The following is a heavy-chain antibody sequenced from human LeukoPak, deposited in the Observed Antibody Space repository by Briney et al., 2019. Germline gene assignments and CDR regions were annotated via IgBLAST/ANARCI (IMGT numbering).Heavy chain of an antibody. CDR2: FDPEDGET. CDR3: ATRGSIAAEDAFDI. D-gene: IGHD6-13*01. J-gene: IGHJ3*02. V-gene: IGHV1-24*01. Sequence: ASVKVSCKLSGYTLTELSMHWVRQAPGKGLEWMGGFDPEDGETIHAQKFQGRVTMTEDTSTDTAYMELSSLRSEDTAVYYCATRGSIAAEDAFDIWGQGTMVTVSS. CDR1: GYTLTELS.